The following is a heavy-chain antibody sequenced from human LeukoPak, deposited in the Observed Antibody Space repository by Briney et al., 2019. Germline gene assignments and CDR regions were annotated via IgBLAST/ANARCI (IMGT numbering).Heavy chain of an antibody. J-gene: IGHJ4*02. V-gene: IGHV4-34*01. CDR1: SGSFSGYY. D-gene: IGHD1-26*01. CDR3: ARERSSGSYPLDFDY. Sequence: PSETLSLTCAVYSGSFSGYYWSWIRQPPGKGLEWIGEINHSGSTNYNPSLKSRVTISVDTSKNQFSLKPSSVTAADTAVYYCARERSSGSYPLDFDYWGQGTLVTVSS. CDR2: INHSGST.